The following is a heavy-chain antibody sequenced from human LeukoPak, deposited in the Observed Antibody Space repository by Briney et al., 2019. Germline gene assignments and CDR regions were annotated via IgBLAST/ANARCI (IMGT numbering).Heavy chain of an antibody. D-gene: IGHD3-16*02. V-gene: IGHV1-18*01. CDR2: ISAYNRNT. J-gene: IGHJ4*02. CDR3: ARDTDSYDYVWGTYRYFDY. Sequence: ASVKVSRKASGYTFTSYGISWVRQAPGQGLEWMGWISAYNRNTNYAQNYQDRVTMTTDTSTSTVYMELKSLRSDDTAIYYCARDTDSYDYVWGTYRYFDYWGQGTLVTVSS. CDR1: GYTFTSYG.